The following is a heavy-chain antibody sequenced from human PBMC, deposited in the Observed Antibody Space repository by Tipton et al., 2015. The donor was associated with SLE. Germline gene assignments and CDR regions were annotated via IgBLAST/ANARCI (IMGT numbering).Heavy chain of an antibody. CDR1: GGSISNYY. D-gene: IGHD2-2*01. J-gene: IGHJ6*03. V-gene: IGHV4-59*01. CDR2: IHSSGST. CDR3: ARVPAFYYYYMDV. Sequence: GLVKPSETLSLTCTVSGGSISNYYWSWIRQPPGKGLEWIAYIHSSGSTNYNPSLKSRVTISADTSKNQFSLKVSSVTAADTAAYYCARVPAFYYYYMDVWGKGTTVTVSS.